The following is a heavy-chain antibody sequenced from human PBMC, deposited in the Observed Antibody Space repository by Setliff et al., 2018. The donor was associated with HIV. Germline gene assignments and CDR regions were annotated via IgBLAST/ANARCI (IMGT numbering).Heavy chain of an antibody. V-gene: IGHV4-59*01. Sequence: ETLSLTCTVSGGSISTYYWSWIRQPPGNGLEWIGYIYYTGSTNYNPSLKSRVTISVDTSKNQFSLNLSSVTAADTAVYYCARVACSSTSCPRRYAFDTWGQGTMVTVSS. D-gene: IGHD2-2*01. CDR1: GGSISTYY. CDR3: ARVACSSTSCPRRYAFDT. CDR2: IYYTGST. J-gene: IGHJ3*02.